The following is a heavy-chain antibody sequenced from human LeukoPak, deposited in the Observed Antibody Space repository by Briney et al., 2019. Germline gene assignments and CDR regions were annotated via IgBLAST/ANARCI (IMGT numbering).Heavy chain of an antibody. CDR1: GFTVSSNY. CDR3: ARDSPQYSGSPEY. V-gene: IGHV3-66*01. J-gene: IGHJ4*02. Sequence: GGSLRLSCAASGFTVSSNYMSWVRQAPGKGLEWVSVIYSGGSTYYADSVKGRFTISRDNSKNTLYLQMNSLRAEDTAVYYCARDSPQYSGSPEYWGQGTLVTVSS. D-gene: IGHD3-10*01. CDR2: IYSGGST.